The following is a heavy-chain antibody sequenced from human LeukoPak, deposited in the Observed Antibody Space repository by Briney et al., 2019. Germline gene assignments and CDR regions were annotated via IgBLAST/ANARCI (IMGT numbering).Heavy chain of an antibody. CDR1: GYTFSVYW. J-gene: IGHJ3*02. V-gene: IGHV1-2*02. CDR2: INPNSAGT. D-gene: IGHD2-15*01. Sequence: ASVKVSCKASGYTFSVYWIHWVRLAPRQGLEWMGWINPNSAGTNFAQKFQGRVTMTRDTSISTVYVELSSLNSDDTAVYYCTRGVLLQGRGAFDIWGQGTMVTVSS. CDR3: TRGVLLQGRGAFDI.